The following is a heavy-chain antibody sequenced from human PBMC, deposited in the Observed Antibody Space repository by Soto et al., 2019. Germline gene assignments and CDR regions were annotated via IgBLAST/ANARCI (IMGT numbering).Heavy chain of an antibody. V-gene: IGHV4-31*03. CDR1: GGSISTVGYY. CDR2: IYYSGST. Sequence: QVQLQESGPGLVKPSQTLSPTCTVSGGSISTVGYYWNGLRQHPGKGLEWIGYIYYSGSTYYNPSLKSGFTISVDTSKSPFSLRLRSVTAADTAVYYCAGIYSGSPGGTLRYWGQGTLGSVSS. D-gene: IGHD1-26*01. J-gene: IGHJ4*02. CDR3: AGIYSGSPGGTLRY.